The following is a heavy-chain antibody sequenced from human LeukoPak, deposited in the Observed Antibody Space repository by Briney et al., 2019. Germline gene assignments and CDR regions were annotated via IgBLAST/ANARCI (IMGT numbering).Heavy chain of an antibody. Sequence: GGSLRLSCAASGFTFSSYWMHWVRQAPGKGLEWVSSISSSSSYIYYADSVKGRLTISRDNAKNSLYLQMNSLRAEDTAVYYCAREQPVERWFDPWGQGTLVTVSS. CDR2: ISSSSSYI. CDR3: AREQPVERWFDP. J-gene: IGHJ5*02. CDR1: GFTFSSYW. D-gene: IGHD6-13*01. V-gene: IGHV3-21*01.